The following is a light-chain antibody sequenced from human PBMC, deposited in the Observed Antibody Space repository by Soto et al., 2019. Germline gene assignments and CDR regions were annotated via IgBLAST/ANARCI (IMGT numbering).Light chain of an antibody. CDR2: GAS. J-gene: IGKJ1*01. CDR1: QTVSSNY. CDR3: QQYFKSPWT. V-gene: IGKV3-20*01. Sequence: EIVLTQSPGTLSLSPGERATLSCGASQTVSSNYLAWYQQKPGQAPRLLIYGASSRATGIPDRFSGSGSGTDLVITISRLEPEDCEVYDCQQYFKSPWTFGQGTKVDIK.